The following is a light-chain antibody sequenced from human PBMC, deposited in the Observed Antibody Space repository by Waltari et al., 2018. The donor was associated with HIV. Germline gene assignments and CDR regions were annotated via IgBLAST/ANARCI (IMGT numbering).Light chain of an antibody. Sequence: ELVMMQSPATLSVSPGEGATLSCRPSQSVSSNVARYQQKPGHAPRILSCCACTRATGIPARFSGSGSGTEFTVTISRLQSEEFAVYDCQQYNKGLLTFGGGTKVEIK. CDR1: QSVSSN. CDR2: CAC. CDR3: QQYNKGLLT. J-gene: IGKJ4*01. V-gene: IGKV3D-15*01.